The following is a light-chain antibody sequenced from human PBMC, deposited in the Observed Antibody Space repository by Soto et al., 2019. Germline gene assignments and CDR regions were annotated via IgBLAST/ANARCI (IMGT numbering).Light chain of an antibody. J-gene: IGKJ1*01. V-gene: IGKV3-20*01. Sequence: IALTQSPVTLSLSPPNRATLSCRHSQSVSSSYLAWYQQKPGQAPRLLMSAASSRATGIPDRFSGSGSGTDFTLTISSLEAEDFAVYYCHQDDTRGQKFGEGTKVDIK. CDR3: HQDDTRGQK. CDR2: AAS. CDR1: QSVSSSY.